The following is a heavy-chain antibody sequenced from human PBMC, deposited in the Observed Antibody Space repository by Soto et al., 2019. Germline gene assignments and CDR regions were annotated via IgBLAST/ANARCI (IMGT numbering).Heavy chain of an antibody. CDR1: GDSISTVDYF. Sequence: QVHLLESGPGLVKPSQTLSLTCSVSGDSISTVDYFWAWIGQPPGHALEYIGYIYKSTATYYNPSCESRVAISIDTSKSQFSLNVTSVTAADTAVYFCARGRYCLTGRCFPNWFDSWGQGTLVTVSS. V-gene: IGHV4-30-4*01. D-gene: IGHD2-15*01. J-gene: IGHJ5*01. CDR2: IYKSTAT. CDR3: ARGRYCLTGRCFPNWFDS.